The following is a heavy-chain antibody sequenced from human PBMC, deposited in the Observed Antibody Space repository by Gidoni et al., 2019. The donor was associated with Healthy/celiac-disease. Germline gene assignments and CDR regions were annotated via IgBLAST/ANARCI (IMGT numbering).Heavy chain of an antibody. D-gene: IGHD5-18*01. Sequence: QVQLQESGPGLVKPSQTLSLTRTVSGGSLSSGGYYSSWIRQHPGKGLEWIGYIYYSGSTYYNPSLKSRVTISVDTSKNQFSLKLSSVTAADTAVYYCARSMQESIALWPYFDYWGQGTLVTVSS. CDR1: GGSLSSGGYY. J-gene: IGHJ4*02. CDR3: ARSMQESIALWPYFDY. CDR2: IYYSGST. V-gene: IGHV4-31*03.